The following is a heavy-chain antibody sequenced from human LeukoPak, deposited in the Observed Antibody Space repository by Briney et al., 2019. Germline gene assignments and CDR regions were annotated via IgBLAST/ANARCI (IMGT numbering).Heavy chain of an antibody. CDR2: IYYSGST. J-gene: IGHJ4*02. D-gene: IGHD2-2*01. V-gene: IGHV4-59*01. Sequence: PSETLSPTCTVSGGSISSYYWSWIRQPPGKGLEWIGYIYYSGSTNYNPSLKSRVTISVDTSKNQFSLKLSSVTAADTAVYYCAREHRAYCSSTSCHHRVFDYWGQGTLVTVSS. CDR3: AREHRAYCSSTSCHHRVFDY. CDR1: GGSISSYY.